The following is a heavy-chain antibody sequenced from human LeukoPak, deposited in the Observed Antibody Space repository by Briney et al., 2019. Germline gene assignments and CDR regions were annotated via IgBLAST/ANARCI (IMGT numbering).Heavy chain of an antibody. CDR2: IYYSGST. CDR3: ARGGHVAVAVSEYYFDY. Sequence: PSETLSLTCTVSGGSISSSSYYWGWIRQPPGKGLEWMGSIYYSGSTNYNPSLKSRVTISVDTSKNQFSLKLSSVTAADTAVYYCARGGHVAVAVSEYYFDYWGQGTLVTVSS. D-gene: IGHD6-19*01. CDR1: GGSISSSSYY. V-gene: IGHV4-39*07. J-gene: IGHJ4*02.